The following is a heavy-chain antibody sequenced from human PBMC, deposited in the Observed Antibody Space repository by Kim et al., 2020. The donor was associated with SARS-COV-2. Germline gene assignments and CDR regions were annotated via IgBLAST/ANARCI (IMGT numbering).Heavy chain of an antibody. D-gene: IGHD1-26*01. CDR3: ATTAAIVGATGPFY. V-gene: IGHV1-24*01. CDR2: FEPEDGET. Sequence: ASVKVSCKVSGYNFTELSMHWVRQAPGKGLEWMGGFEPEDGETIYAQKFQSRVTMTEDTSTDTAYMELSSLRSEDTAVYYCATTAAIVGATGPFYWGQGTLVTVSS. J-gene: IGHJ4*02. CDR1: GYNFTELS.